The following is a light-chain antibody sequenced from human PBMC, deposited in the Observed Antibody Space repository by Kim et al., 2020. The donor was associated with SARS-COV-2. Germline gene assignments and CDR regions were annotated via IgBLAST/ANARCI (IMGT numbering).Light chain of an antibody. Sequence: LSPGERATLSCRASQSVSNNLGWYQQKRGQAPRLLIYGASTRATGIPARFSGSGSGTEFTLTISSLQSEDFAVYYCQQYNNWPLTFGQGTKVDIK. CDR3: QQYNNWPLT. J-gene: IGKJ1*01. CDR1: QSVSNN. CDR2: GAS. V-gene: IGKV3-15*01.